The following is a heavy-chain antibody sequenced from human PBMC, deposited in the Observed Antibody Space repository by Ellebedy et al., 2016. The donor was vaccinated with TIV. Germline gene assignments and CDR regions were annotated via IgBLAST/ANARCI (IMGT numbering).Heavy chain of an antibody. Sequence: AASVTVSCKPSRYTFTRYAIHWVRQAPGQRLEWLGWVNAGNNKTKYSEKFQGRVTMTGDTPASTAYMELSSLTSEDTAMYDGARGSAEGRAFDYWGQGTLVTVST. J-gene: IGHJ4*02. D-gene: IGHD3-10*01. V-gene: IGHV1-3*01. CDR1: RYTFTRYA. CDR3: ARGSAEGRAFDY. CDR2: VNAGNNKT.